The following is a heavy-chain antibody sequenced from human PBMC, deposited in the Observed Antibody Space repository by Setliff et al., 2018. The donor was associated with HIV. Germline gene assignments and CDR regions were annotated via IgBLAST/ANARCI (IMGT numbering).Heavy chain of an antibody. D-gene: IGHD6-6*01. CDR3: ARVYSSSSGFDY. V-gene: IGHV4-59*12. J-gene: IGHJ4*02. CDR1: SGSISGYY. CDR2: IYYSGST. Sequence: PSETLSLTCTVSSGSISGYYWSWIRQPPGKGLEWIGYIYYSGSTKYNPSLKSRVTISVDTSKNQFSLKLSSVTAADTAVYYCARVYSSSSGFDYWGQGTLVTVSS.